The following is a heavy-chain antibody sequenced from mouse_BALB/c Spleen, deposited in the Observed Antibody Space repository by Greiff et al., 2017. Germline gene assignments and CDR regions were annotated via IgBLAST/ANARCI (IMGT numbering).Heavy chain of an antibody. CDR1: GYSITSGYY. CDR3: ARGHGYWYFDV. D-gene: IGHD1-1*02. Sequence: EVKLQESGPGLVTPSQSLSITCSVTGYSITSGYYWNWIRQFPGNKLEWMGYISYDGSNNYNPSLKNRISITRDTSKNQFFLKLNCVTTEDTATYYCARGHGYWYFDVWGAGTTVTVSS. V-gene: IGHV3-6*02. J-gene: IGHJ1*01. CDR2: ISYDGSN.